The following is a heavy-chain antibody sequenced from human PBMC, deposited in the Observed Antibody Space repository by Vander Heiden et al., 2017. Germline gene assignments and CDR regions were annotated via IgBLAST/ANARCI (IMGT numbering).Heavy chain of an antibody. V-gene: IGHV3-33*01. CDR2: IWYDGSHK. CDR1: GFTLSSYG. J-gene: IGHJ4*02. CDR3: ARGTGTTRGPGRY. Sequence: QVQLVESGGGVVQPGRSLRLSCAASGFTLSSYGMHWVRQAAGKGLEWVAVIWYDGSHKYYADSVKGRFTISRDNSKNTLYLQMKSVRAEDTAVYDFARGTGTTRGPGRYWVQGTLVNVSA. D-gene: IGHD1-7*01.